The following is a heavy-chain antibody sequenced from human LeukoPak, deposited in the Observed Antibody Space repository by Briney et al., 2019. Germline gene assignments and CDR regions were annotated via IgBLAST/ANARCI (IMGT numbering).Heavy chain of an antibody. Sequence: ASVKISCKVSGYTFTDYYMHWVQQAPGKGLEWMGLVDPEDGETIYAEKFQGRVTTTADTSTDTAYMELSSLRSEDTAVYYCATGPYLEYFDYWGQGTLVTVSS. CDR2: VDPEDGET. J-gene: IGHJ4*02. V-gene: IGHV1-69-2*01. CDR1: GYTFTDYY. CDR3: ATGPYLEYFDY.